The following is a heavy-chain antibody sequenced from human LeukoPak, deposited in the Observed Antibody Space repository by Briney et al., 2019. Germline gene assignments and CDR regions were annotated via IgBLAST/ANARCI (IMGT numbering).Heavy chain of an antibody. D-gene: IGHD3-16*01. Sequence: GGSLRLSCAASGFTFSSYSMNWVRQAPGKGLEWVSSISSSSSYIYYADSVKGRFTISRDNSKNTLYLQMNSLRAEDTAVYYCARKSDHWGYWGQGTLVTVSS. CDR3: ARKSDHWGY. J-gene: IGHJ4*02. V-gene: IGHV3-21*01. CDR2: ISSSSSYI. CDR1: GFTFSSYS.